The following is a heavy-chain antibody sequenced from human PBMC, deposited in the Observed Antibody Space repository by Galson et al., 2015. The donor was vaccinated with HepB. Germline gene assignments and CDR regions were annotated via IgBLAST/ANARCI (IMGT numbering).Heavy chain of an antibody. V-gene: IGHV2-70*04. J-gene: IGHJ4*02. D-gene: IGHD2-15*01. CDR3: ARSRHCSGGRCPNYFDS. CDR2: IDWDDDK. Sequence: PALVKPTQTLTLTCTFSGFSPTTTAMRVNWIRQPPGKALEWLARIDWDDDKFYNTSLKTRLTISKDTSKNQVVLTMTNMDLVDTATYYCARSRHCSGGRCPNYFDSWGQGTLVTVSS. CDR1: GFSPTTTAMR.